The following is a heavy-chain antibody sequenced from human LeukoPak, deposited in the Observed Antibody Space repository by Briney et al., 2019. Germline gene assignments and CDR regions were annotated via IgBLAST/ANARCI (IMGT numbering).Heavy chain of an antibody. CDR1: GFTFSSYA. V-gene: IGHV3-30-3*01. Sequence: PGRSLRLSCAASGFTFSSYAMHWVSQAPGKGLEWVTVISYDGSNKYYADSVKGRFTISRDNSKNTLYVQMNNLRTEDTAVYYCARAPIFQSPGGWYFDLWGRGTLVTVSS. D-gene: IGHD3-9*01. CDR3: ARAPIFQSPGGWYFDL. J-gene: IGHJ2*01. CDR2: ISYDGSNK.